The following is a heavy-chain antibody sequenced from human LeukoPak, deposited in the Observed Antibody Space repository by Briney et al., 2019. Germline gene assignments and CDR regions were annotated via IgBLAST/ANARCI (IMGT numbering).Heavy chain of an antibody. CDR2: FYYTGTT. CDR1: GGSIRTYY. Sequence: SGTLSLTCTVSGGSIRTYYWSWIRQSPGKGLEFIGYFYYTGTTTYNPSLKSRVTISADTPNNQLSLKLNSVTAADTAIYYCARAPVGTIEYFQQWGQGTLVTVSS. D-gene: IGHD6-13*01. V-gene: IGHV4-59*01. CDR3: ARAPVGTIEYFQQ. J-gene: IGHJ1*01.